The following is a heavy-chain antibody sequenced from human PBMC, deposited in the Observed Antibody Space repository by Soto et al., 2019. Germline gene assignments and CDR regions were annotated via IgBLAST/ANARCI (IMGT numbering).Heavy chain of an antibody. CDR2: IYYSGST. V-gene: IGHV4-59*08. CDR3: ARLSRGYSGYDLYYYYYMDV. CDR1: GGSISSYY. J-gene: IGHJ6*03. Sequence: SETLSLTCTVSGGSISSYYWSWIRQPPGKGLEWIGYIYYSGSTNYNPSLKSRVTISVDTSKNQFSLKLSSVTAADTAVYYCARLSRGYSGYDLYYYYYMDVWGKGTTVTVSS. D-gene: IGHD5-12*01.